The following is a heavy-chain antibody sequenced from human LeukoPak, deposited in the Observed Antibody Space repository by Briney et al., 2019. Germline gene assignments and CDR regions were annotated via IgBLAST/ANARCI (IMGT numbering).Heavy chain of an antibody. CDR1: GFTFSSYD. V-gene: IGHV3-13*01. Sequence: GGSLRLSCAASGFTFSSYDMHWVRQATGKGLEWVSAIGTAGDTYYPGSVKGRFTISRENAKNSLYLQMNSLRAEDTAVYYCATSVGDGYDSNWGQGTLVTVSS. J-gene: IGHJ4*02. CDR2: IGTAGDT. CDR3: ATSVGDGYDSN. D-gene: IGHD5-12*01.